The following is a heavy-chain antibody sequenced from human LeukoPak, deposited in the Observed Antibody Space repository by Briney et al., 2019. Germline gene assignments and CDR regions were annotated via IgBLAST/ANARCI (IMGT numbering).Heavy chain of an antibody. CDR3: ARESYLDWFDS. CDR2: VTHGGST. Sequence: SETLSLTCAVHGGSFNSYSWSWIRQPPGKGLEWIGEVTHGGSTNYNPSLKSRVTISVDTSRNQFSLKLTSVTAADRGVYYCARESYLDWFDSWSQGTLVTVSS. J-gene: IGHJ5*01. V-gene: IGHV4-34*01. D-gene: IGHD3-10*01. CDR1: GGSFNSYS.